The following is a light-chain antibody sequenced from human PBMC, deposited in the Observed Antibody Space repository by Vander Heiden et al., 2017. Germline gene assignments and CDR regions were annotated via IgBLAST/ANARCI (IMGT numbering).Light chain of an antibody. V-gene: IGKV1-5*03. CDR3: QQYNSYWT. J-gene: IGKJ1*01. CDR2: TAS. CDR1: QSISSW. Sequence: DIQITQLPSTLSASIGDRVTITCRASQSISSWSAWYQKKPGKAHKLLIYTASSLESGVPSRFSSSGSGTEFTLTISSLQPDDFATYYYQQYNSYWTFGQGTKVEIK.